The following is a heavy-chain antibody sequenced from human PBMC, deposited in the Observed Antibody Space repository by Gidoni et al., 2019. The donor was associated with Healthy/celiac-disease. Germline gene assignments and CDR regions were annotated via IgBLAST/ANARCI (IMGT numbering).Heavy chain of an antibody. D-gene: IGHD3-3*01. CDR1: GFTFSSYA. CDR3: ATSYYDFWSGYYSPDLFDY. J-gene: IGHJ4*02. Sequence: EVQLLESGGGLVQPGGSLRLSCAASGFTFSSYAMSWVRQAPGKGLEWVSAISGSGGRTYYADSVKGRFTISRDNSKNTLYLQMNSLRAEDTAVYYCATSYYDFWSGYYSPDLFDYWGQGTLVTVSS. CDR2: ISGSGGRT. V-gene: IGHV3-23*01.